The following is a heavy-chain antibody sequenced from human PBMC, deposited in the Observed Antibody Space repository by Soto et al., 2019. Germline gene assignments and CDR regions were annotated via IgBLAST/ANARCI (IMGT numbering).Heavy chain of an antibody. CDR1: GCLDRNGYS. CDR2: IYYSGST. CDR3: AGGRVYYYYRMDV. D-gene: IGHD2-8*01. J-gene: IGHJ6*01. Sequence: GCLDRNGYSWGGICLPQGKGLEWIGSIYYSGSTYYNPSLKSRVTISVDTSKNQFSLKLSSVTAADTAVYYCAGGRVYYYYRMDV. V-gene: IGHV4-39*01.